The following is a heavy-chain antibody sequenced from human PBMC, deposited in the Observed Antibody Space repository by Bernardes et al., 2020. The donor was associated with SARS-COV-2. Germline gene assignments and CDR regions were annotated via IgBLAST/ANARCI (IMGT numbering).Heavy chain of an antibody. CDR1: GFTFTDYA. J-gene: IGHJ5*01. CDR3: AKSFPHISTGFDLNWFDS. V-gene: IGHV3-23*01. CDR2: IGAGVLNT. Sequence: GGSLRLSCAASGFTFTDYAMSWVRQAPGKGLEWVSSIGAGVLNTPYADSVKGRFTISRDNSKNTLYLQMNSLRAEEKAVYYCAKSFPHISTGFDLNWFDSWGQGILVTASS. D-gene: IGHD2-2*01.